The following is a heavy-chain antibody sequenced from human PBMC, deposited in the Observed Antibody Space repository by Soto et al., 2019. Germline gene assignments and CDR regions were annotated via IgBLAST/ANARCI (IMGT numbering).Heavy chain of an antibody. V-gene: IGHV5-51*01. D-gene: IGHD2-2*01. Sequence: GESLKISCKGSGYSFTSYWIGWVRQMPGKGLEWMGIIYPGDSDTRYSPSFQGQVTISADKSISTAYLQWSSLKASDTAMYYCARIGVVVVPDAIYYYYGMDVWGQGTTVTVSS. CDR1: GYSFTSYW. CDR2: IYPGDSDT. J-gene: IGHJ6*02. CDR3: ARIGVVVVPDAIYYYYGMDV.